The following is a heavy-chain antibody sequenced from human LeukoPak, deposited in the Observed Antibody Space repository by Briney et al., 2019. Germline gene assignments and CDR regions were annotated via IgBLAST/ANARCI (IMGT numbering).Heavy chain of an antibody. CDR1: GFTFDDYA. J-gene: IGHJ4*02. Sequence: GGSLRLSCAASGFTFDDYAMHWVRQAPGKGLEWVSGISWNSGSIGYADSVKGRFTISRDNAKNSLYLQMNSLRAEDTALYYCAKDISYRGSGFFDYWGQGTLVTVSS. CDR2: ISWNSGSI. V-gene: IGHV3-9*01. CDR3: AKDISYRGSGFFDY. D-gene: IGHD3-22*01.